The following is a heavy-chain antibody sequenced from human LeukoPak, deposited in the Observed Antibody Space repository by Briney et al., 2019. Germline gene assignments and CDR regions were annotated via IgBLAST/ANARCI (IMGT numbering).Heavy chain of an antibody. CDR3: ARGXYCSAXICSGGDAFDI. D-gene: IGHD2-15*01. V-gene: IGHV4-4*07. Sequence: PSETLSLTCTVSGGSINNYYWSWIRQPAGKGLEWIGRIYTRGSTNYNPSLKSRVTMSVDTSKNQFSLKLSSVTAADTAVYYCARGXYCSAXICSGGDAFDIWGQGTMVSVSS. J-gene: IGHJ3*02. CDR2: IYTRGST. CDR1: GGSINNYY.